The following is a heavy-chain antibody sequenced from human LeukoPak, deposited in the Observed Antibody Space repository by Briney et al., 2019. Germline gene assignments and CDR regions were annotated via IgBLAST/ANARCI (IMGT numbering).Heavy chain of an antibody. CDR3: AARYSSILC. Sequence: GGSLRLSCAVSGFTFSSYSMTWVRQAPGKGLEWVSYISSTSSTVYYADSVKGRFTISRDNSKNTLYLQINSLRAEDTAVYYCAARYSSILCWGLGTLVTVSS. D-gene: IGHD6-13*01. CDR2: ISSTSSTV. J-gene: IGHJ4*02. CDR1: GFTFSSYS. V-gene: IGHV3-48*01.